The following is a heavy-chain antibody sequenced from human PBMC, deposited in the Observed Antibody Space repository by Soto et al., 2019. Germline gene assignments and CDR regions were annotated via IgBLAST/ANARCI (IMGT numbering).Heavy chain of an antibody. V-gene: IGHV4-34*01. CDR1: DGPFSDYY. CDR2: INHSGST. Sequence: QVQLHQLGAGLLKPSETLSLTCAVYDGPFSDYYWTWIRQSPGTGLEWIGDINHSGSTSYKSSLKSRVTISIDTSKNQFALKRTSVTGSDTAVYYCAGGKFGFSYYYYYYLDVWGKGTTVTVSS. D-gene: IGHD2-21*01. CDR3: AGGKFGFSYYYYYYLDV. J-gene: IGHJ6*03.